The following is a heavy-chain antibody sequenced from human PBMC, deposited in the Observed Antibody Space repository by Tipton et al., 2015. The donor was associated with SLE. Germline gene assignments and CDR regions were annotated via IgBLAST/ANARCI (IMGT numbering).Heavy chain of an antibody. D-gene: IGHD6-19*01. CDR3: ASPGMAVAFDY. V-gene: IGHV4-59*11. Sequence: TLSLTCSVSGGSMSYHYWSWIRQPPGKGLEWIGYIYYTGNTNYNPSLKSRVTMSVDASKSQFSLKLSSVTAADTAVYYCASPGMAVAFDYWGQGTLVTVSS. J-gene: IGHJ4*02. CDR2: IYYTGNT. CDR1: GGSMSYHY.